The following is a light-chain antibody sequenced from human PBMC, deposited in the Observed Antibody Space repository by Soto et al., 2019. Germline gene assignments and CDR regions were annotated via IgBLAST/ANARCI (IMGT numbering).Light chain of an antibody. J-gene: IGKJ4*01. Sequence: DVQMTQSPSSLSAFVGDRVTITCRASQGIAPYLAWFQQKPGKVPKLLIYATSTLQSGVLSRFSGSGSGTDVTLSINSLQTEDVGTYYCQKYNSAPLPFGGGTKVEIK. CDR3: QKYNSAPLP. CDR2: ATS. V-gene: IGKV1-27*01. CDR1: QGIAPY.